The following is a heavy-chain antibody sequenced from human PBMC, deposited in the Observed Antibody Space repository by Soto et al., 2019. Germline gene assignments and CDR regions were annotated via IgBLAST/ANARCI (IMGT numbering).Heavy chain of an antibody. CDR2: IYTSGST. D-gene: IGHD6-13*01. CDR1: GGSISGYC. J-gene: IGHJ4*02. CDR3: ARAAGVEQQLVGAFDY. V-gene: IGHV4-4*07. Sequence: SETLSLTCTVSGGSISGYCWSWSRQPAGKGLEWIGRIYTSGSTNYNPSLKSRVTMSVDTSKNQFSLKLSSVTAADTAVYYCARAAGVEQQLVGAFDYWGQGTLVTVSS.